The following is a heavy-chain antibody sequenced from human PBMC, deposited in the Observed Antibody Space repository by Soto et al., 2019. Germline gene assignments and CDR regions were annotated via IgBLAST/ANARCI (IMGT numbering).Heavy chain of an antibody. Sequence: GASVKVSCKASGGTFSSYAISWVRQAPGQGLEWMGGIIPIFGTANYAQKFQGRVTITADESTSTAYMELSSLRSEDTAVYYCARVIAARHSYYYGMDVWGQGTTVTVSS. D-gene: IGHD6-6*01. CDR3: ARVIAARHSYYYGMDV. J-gene: IGHJ6*02. CDR1: GGTFSSYA. CDR2: IIPIFGTA. V-gene: IGHV1-69*13.